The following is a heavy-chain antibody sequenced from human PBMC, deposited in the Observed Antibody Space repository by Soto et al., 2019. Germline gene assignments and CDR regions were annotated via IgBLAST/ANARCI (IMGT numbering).Heavy chain of an antibody. D-gene: IGHD2-15*01. V-gene: IGHV3-33*01. CDR3: ARDQNYCSGGSCYSLGFGY. Sequence: GGSLRLSCAASGFTFSSYGMHWVRQAPGKGLEWVAVIWYDGSNKYYADSVKGRFTISRDNSKNTLYLQMNSLRAEDTAVYYCARDQNYCSGGSCYSLGFGYWGQGTLVTVSS. J-gene: IGHJ4*02. CDR1: GFTFSSYG. CDR2: IWYDGSNK.